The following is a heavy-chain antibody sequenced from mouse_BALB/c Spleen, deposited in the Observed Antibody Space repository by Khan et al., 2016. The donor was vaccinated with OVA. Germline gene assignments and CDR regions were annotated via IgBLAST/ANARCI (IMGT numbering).Heavy chain of an antibody. Sequence: EVELVESGGGLVKPGGSLKLSCAASGFTFSDYYMYWVRQTPEKRLEWVATISDGGSYTYYLDSVKGRFAISRDDVKNNLYLQRSSLKSEDTAMYYCARGYYGDPFAYWGQGTLVTVSA. D-gene: IGHD2-13*01. CDR2: ISDGGSYT. J-gene: IGHJ3*01. CDR1: GFTFSDYY. CDR3: ARGYYGDPFAY. V-gene: IGHV5-4*02.